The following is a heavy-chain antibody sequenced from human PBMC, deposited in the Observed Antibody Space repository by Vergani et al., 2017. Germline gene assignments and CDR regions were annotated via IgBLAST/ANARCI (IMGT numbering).Heavy chain of an antibody. CDR3: AKDLPYCSSTSCYIKAMDV. CDR1: GFTFDDYA. Sequence: VQLVESGGGVVQPGRSLRLSCAASGFTFDDYAMHWVRQAPGKGLEWVSLISWDGGSTYYADSVKGRFTISRDNSKNSLYLQMNSLRAEDTALYYCAKDLPYCSSTSCYIKAMDVWGKGTTVTVSS. CDR2: ISWDGGST. D-gene: IGHD2-2*01. V-gene: IGHV3-43D*04. J-gene: IGHJ6*03.